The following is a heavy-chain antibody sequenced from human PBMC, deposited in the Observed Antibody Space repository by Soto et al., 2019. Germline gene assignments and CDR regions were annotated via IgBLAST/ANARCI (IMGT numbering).Heavy chain of an antibody. CDR2: IYYTGST. V-gene: IGHV4-61*08. Sequence: TLSLPVTVSVDSVSSVDKYWSWIRQPPVKALEWIAYIYYTGSTNYNPSLKSRVTISRDTYKNQFSLKMTSVTAEDTAVYYCARSGGGSGWLGGQGTLVTVSS. D-gene: IGHD6-19*01. J-gene: IGHJ4*02. CDR1: VDSVSSVDKY. CDR3: ARSGGGSGWL.